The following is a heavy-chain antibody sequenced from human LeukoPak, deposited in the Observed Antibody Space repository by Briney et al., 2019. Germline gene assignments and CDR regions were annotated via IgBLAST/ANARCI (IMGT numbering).Heavy chain of an antibody. CDR3: AKDIEYGDYIFDY. J-gene: IGHJ4*02. D-gene: IGHD4-17*01. CDR1: GFTFSSYE. V-gene: IGHV3-48*03. Sequence: GGSLRLSCAASGFTFSSYEMNWVRQAPGKGLEWVSYISSSGSTIYYADSVKGRFTISRDNSKNTLYLQMNSLRAEDTAVYYCAKDIEYGDYIFDYWGQGTLVTVSS. CDR2: ISSSGSTI.